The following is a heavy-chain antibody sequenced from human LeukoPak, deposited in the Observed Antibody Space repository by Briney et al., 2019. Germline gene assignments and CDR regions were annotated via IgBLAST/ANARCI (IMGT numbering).Heavy chain of an antibody. CDR3: ARDQSRYCSSTSCLARFDY. D-gene: IGHD2-2*01. CDR2: ISSSSSTI. V-gene: IGHV3-48*04. Sequence: PGGSLRLSCAASGFTFSSYSMNWVRQAPGKGLEWVSYISSSSSTIYYADSVKGRFTISRDNAKNSLYLQMNSLRAEDTAVYYCARDQSRYCSSTSCLARFDYWGQGTLVTVSS. J-gene: IGHJ4*02. CDR1: GFTFSSYS.